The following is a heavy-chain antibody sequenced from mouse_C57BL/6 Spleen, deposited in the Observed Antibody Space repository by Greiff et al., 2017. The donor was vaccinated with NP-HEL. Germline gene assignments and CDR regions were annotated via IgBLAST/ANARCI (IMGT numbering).Heavy chain of an antibody. V-gene: IGHV2-2*01. J-gene: IGHJ1*03. CDR1: GFSLTSYG. CDR2: IWSGGST. CDR3: AGGYDGYWYFDV. Sequence: VKLQESGPGLVQPSQSLSITCTVSGFSLTSYGVHWVRQSPGKGLEWLGVIWSGGSTDYNAAFISRLSISKDNSKSQVFFKMNSLQADDTAIYYCAGGYDGYWYFDVWGTGTTVTVSS. D-gene: IGHD2-2*01.